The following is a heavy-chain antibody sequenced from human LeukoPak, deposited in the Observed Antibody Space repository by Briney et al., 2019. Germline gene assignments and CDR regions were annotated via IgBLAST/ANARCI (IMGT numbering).Heavy chain of an antibody. CDR1: GFTFSSYS. V-gene: IGHV3-21*01. D-gene: IGHD5-12*01. CDR2: ISSSSSYI. J-gene: IGHJ3*02. Sequence: KPGGSLRLSCAASGFTFSSYSINWVRQGPGKGLDWVSSISSSSSYIYFADSLKGRFTISRDNGKNSLYLQMNSLRAENTAVYYCAIFGRYSGSDAFDIWGQGTMVTVSS. CDR3: AIFGRYSGSDAFDI.